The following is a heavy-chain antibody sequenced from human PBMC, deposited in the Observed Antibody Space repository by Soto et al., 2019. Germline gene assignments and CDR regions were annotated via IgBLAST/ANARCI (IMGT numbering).Heavy chain of an antibody. Sequence: KTLGASVKVSCKASGGTFSSYAISWVRQAPGQGLEWMGGIIPIFGTANYAQKFQGRVTITADESTSTAYMELSSLRSEDTAVYYWARWCSSTRCFNDYHGMEVWGQG. D-gene: IGHD2-2*01. CDR1: GGTFSSYA. J-gene: IGHJ6*02. V-gene: IGHV1-69*13. CDR3: ARWCSSTRCFNDYHGMEV. CDR2: IIPIFGTA.